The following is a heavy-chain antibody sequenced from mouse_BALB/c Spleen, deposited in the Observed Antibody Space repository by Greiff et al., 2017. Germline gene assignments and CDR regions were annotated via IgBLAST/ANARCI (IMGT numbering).Heavy chain of an antibody. CDR3: ARASYYYPSHYFDY. D-gene: IGHD1-1*01. CDR2: IWGDGST. J-gene: IGHJ2*01. V-gene: IGHV2-6-7*01. Sequence: VQLQESGPGLVAPSQSLSITCTVSGFSLTGYGVNWVRQPPGKGLEWLGMIWGDGSTDYNSALKSRLSISKDNSKSQVFLKMNSLQTDDTARYYCARASYYYPSHYFDYWGQGTTLTVSS. CDR1: GFSLTGYG.